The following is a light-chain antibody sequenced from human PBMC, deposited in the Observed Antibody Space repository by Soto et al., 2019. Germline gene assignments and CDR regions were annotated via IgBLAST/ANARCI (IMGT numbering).Light chain of an antibody. Sequence: DIQMTQSTSTLSASVGDRVTITCRASQSISSWLAWYQQKPGKAPKLLIYKASSLESGVPSRFSGSGSGIEFTLTLSSLQPYDFATYYCQQYNSYPTFGQGTKVEIK. V-gene: IGKV1-5*03. CDR3: QQYNSYPT. CDR2: KAS. J-gene: IGKJ1*01. CDR1: QSISSW.